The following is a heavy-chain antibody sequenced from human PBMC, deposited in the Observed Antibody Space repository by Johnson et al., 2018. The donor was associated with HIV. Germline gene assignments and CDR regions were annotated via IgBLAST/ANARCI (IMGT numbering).Heavy chain of an antibody. D-gene: IGHD3-22*01. CDR1: GFTFRNFA. J-gene: IGHJ3*02. CDR2: ISYDGSNK. Sequence: QVQLVESGGSAVHPGTSLRLSCVASGFTFRNFAMHWVRQAPGKGLEWVAVISYDGSNKYYADSVKGGFTISRDNSKNTLYLQMNSLRVEYMAVYYCARDGYYDRSGYWGLDAFDIWGQGTMVTVSS. V-gene: IGHV3-30*04. CDR3: ARDGYYDRSGYWGLDAFDI.